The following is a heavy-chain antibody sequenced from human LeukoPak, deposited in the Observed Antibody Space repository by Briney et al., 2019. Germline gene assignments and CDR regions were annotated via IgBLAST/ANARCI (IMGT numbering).Heavy chain of an antibody. V-gene: IGHV5-51*01. Sequence: GESLQISCKGSGYSSTSYWIGWVRQMPGKGLEWMGIIYPGDSDTRYSPSFQGQVTISADKSISIAYVQWSSLKASGTAMYYCARPVDTAMAVDYWGQGTLVTVSS. J-gene: IGHJ4*02. CDR2: IYPGDSDT. CDR3: ARPVDTAMAVDY. D-gene: IGHD5-18*01. CDR1: GYSSTSYW.